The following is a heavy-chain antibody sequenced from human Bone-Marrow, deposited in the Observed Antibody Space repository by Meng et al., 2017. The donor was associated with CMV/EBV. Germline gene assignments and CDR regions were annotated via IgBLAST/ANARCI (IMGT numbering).Heavy chain of an antibody. J-gene: IGHJ6*02. Sequence: SVKVSCKASGGTFSRYAFSWVRQAPGQGLEWMGGIIPMIDKAHYAQKFQGTVTITADKSTSTAYMELSSLKSDDTAVYYCASHGSMQPNYAMDVWGQGTTVTVSS. CDR2: IIPMIDKA. D-gene: IGHD6-13*01. V-gene: IGHV1-69*10. CDR3: ASHGSMQPNYAMDV. CDR1: GGTFSRYA.